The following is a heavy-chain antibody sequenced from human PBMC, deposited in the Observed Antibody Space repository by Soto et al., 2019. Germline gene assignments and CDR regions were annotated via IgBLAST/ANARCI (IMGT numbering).Heavy chain of an antibody. J-gene: IGHJ6*02. CDR1: GFTFSNYG. D-gene: IGHD3-10*01. Sequence: QVQLVESGGGVVQPGGSLRLSCAASGFTFSNYGVHWVRQAPGSGLEWVALTSYDGNYQYYADAVKGRFAISRDNSKDTLYLEMTSLRSEDTAIYYCAKDRRVRDGLDVWGQGTTVTVSS. CDR3: AKDRRVRDGLDV. CDR2: TSYDGNYQ. V-gene: IGHV3-30*18.